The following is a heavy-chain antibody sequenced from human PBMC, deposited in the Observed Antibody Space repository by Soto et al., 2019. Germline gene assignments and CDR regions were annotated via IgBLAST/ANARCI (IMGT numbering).Heavy chain of an antibody. CDR1: GGSISSGDYY. V-gene: IGHV4-30-4*01. Sequence: SETLSLTCTVSGGSISSGDYYWSWIRQPPGKGLEWIGHIYYSGSTYYNPSLKSRVTISVDTSKNQFSLKLSSVTAADTAVYYCARDSYGGQSYYYYGMDVWGQGTTVTVSS. J-gene: IGHJ6*02. CDR3: ARDSYGGQSYYYYGMDV. D-gene: IGHD4-17*01. CDR2: IYYSGST.